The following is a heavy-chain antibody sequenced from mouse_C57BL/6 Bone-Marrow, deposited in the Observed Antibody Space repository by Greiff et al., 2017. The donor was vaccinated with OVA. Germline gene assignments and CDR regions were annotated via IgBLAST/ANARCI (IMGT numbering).Heavy chain of an antibody. J-gene: IGHJ3*01. CDR3: AREGANWGFAY. Sequence: VKLMESGAELARPGASVKLSCKASGYTFTSYGISWVKQRTGQGLEWIGEIYPRSGNTYYNEKFKGKATLTADKSSSTAYMALRSLTSEDSAVYFCAREGANWGFAYWGQGTLVTVSA. CDR1: GYTFTSYG. CDR2: IYPRSGNT. V-gene: IGHV1-81*01. D-gene: IGHD4-1*01.